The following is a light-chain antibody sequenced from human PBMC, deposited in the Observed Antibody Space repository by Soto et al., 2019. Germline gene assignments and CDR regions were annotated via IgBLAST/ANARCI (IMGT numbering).Light chain of an antibody. CDR2: EDN. CDR1: SGSIASNY. CDR3: QSYDSSNRG. V-gene: IGLV6-57*02. Sequence: NFMLTQPHSVSASPGKTVTISCTGSSGSIASNYVQWYQQRPGSAPTTVIYEDNQRPSGVPDRFSGSIDSSSNSASLTISGLKTEDEADYYCQSYDSSNRGFGTGTKVTVL. J-gene: IGLJ1*01.